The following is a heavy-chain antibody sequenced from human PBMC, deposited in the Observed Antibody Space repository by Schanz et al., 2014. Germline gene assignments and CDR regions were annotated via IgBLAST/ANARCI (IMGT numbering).Heavy chain of an antibody. CDR1: SASIRTYY. Sequence: QVQLQESGPGLVKPSETLSLTCTVSSASIRTYYWSWIRQPPGKGLEWIVYIYYSGSTYYNPSLKSRVTISVDTSKTQFSLKLSSVTAADTAVYYCARGGRTTYNYYYGMDVWGQGTTVTVSS. D-gene: IGHD1-1*01. J-gene: IGHJ6*02. V-gene: IGHV4-59*12. CDR3: ARGGRTTYNYYYGMDV. CDR2: IYYSGST.